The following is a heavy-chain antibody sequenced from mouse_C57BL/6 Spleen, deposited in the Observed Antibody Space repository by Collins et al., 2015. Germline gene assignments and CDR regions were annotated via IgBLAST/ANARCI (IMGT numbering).Heavy chain of an antibody. CDR2: IYPGSGSA. V-gene: IGHV1S22*01. Sequence: LQQPGSELVRPGASVKLSCKASGYTFTSYWMHWVKQRPGQGLEWIGNIYPGSGSANYDEKFKSKATLTVDASSSTAYMQLSSLTSEDSAVYYCTPYYTWFAYWGQGTLVTVSA. CDR1: GYTFTSYW. CDR3: TPYYTWFAY. J-gene: IGHJ3*01. D-gene: IGHD2-10*01.